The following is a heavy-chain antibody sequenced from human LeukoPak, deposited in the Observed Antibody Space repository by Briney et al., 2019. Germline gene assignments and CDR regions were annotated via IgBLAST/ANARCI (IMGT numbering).Heavy chain of an antibody. D-gene: IGHD3-22*01. CDR1: GYSFTSYW. V-gene: IGHV5-51*01. Sequence: GESLKISCKGSGYSFTSYWIGWVRQMPGKGLEWMGIIYPGDSDTRYSTSFQGQVTISADKSISTAYLQWSSLKASDTAMYYCARHVPYDSSGYYGFDYWGQGTLVTVSS. CDR3: ARHVPYDSSGYYGFDY. J-gene: IGHJ4*02. CDR2: IYPGDSDT.